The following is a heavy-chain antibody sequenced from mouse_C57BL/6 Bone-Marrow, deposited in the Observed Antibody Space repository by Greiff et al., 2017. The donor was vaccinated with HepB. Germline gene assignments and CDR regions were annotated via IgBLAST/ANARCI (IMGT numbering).Heavy chain of an antibody. D-gene: IGHD1-1*01. V-gene: IGHV6-3*01. CDR3: TGYGYYFDY. CDR1: GFTFSNYW. J-gene: IGHJ2*01. Sequence: EVKVEESGGGLVQPGGSMKLSCVASGFTFSNYWMNWVRQSPEKGLEWVAQIRLKSDNYATHYAESVKGRFTISRDDYKSSVYLQMNNLRAEDTGIYYCTGYGYYFDYWGQGTTLTVSS. CDR2: IRLKSDNYAT.